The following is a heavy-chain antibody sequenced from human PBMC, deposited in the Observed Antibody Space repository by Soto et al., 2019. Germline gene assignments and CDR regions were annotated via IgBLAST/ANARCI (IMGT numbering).Heavy chain of an antibody. V-gene: IGHV3-11*01. CDR1: GFTFSDYY. CDR3: ASHHDYGSGSYYRYFDY. J-gene: IGHJ4*02. D-gene: IGHD3-10*01. CDR2: ISSSGSTI. Sequence: QVQLVESGGGLVKPGGSLRLSCAASGFTFSDYYMSWIRQAPGKGLEWVSYISSSGSTIYYAVSGKGRFTISRDNAKNSLYLQMNSLRAEDTAVYYCASHHDYGSGSYYRYFDYWGQGTLVTVSS.